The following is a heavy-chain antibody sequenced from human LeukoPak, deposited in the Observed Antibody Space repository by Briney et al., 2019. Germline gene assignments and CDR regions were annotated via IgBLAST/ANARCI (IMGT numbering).Heavy chain of an antibody. CDR3: ARHADDRGYHYYYMDV. CDR1: GYNFIKYW. Sequence: GESLQISCKGSGYNFIKYWIGWVRQMPGKGLERMGIIYPGDSDTRYSPSFQGQVTISADRSISTAYLQWSSLEASDTAIYYCARHADDRGYHYYYMDVWGKGTTVTVSS. D-gene: IGHD1-1*01. CDR2: IYPGDSDT. V-gene: IGHV5-51*01. J-gene: IGHJ6*03.